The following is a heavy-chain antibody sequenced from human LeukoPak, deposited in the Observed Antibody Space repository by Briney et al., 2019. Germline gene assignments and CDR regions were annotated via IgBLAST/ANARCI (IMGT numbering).Heavy chain of an antibody. CDR2: IKSITDAGTT. Sequence: GGSLRLSCAVSGFTISNAWMSWVRQAPGKGLEWVGRIKSITDAGTTDYAAPVKGRFTISRDDSKNALYLQMNSLKTEDTAVYYCTTGPTYYYDSSGDLESRFNDYWGQGTLVTVSS. CDR3: TTGPTYYYDSSGDLESRFNDY. CDR1: GFTISNAW. D-gene: IGHD3-22*01. V-gene: IGHV3-15*01. J-gene: IGHJ4*02.